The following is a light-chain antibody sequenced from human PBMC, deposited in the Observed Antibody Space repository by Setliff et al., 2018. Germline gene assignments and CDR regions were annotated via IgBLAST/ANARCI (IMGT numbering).Light chain of an antibody. V-gene: IGLV2-8*01. CDR3: SSYAGSNNFV. CDR2: EVS. J-gene: IGLJ1*01. CDR1: SSDVGGYNY. Sequence: QPPSASGSPGQSVTISCTGTSSDVGGYNYVSWYQQHPGKAPKLMIYEVSKRPSGVPDRFSGSKSGNTASLTVSGLQAEDEADYYCSSYAGSNNFVFGTGTKVTVL.